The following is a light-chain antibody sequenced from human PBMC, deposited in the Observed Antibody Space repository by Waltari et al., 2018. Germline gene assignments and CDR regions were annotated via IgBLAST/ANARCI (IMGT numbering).Light chain of an antibody. CDR1: AFPTTY. CDR2: EDT. CDR3: YSTDSSGNEQA. Sequence: SYVLTQPPSLSVSPGQTASTTCSGDAFPTTYVYWYQQKSGPAPVQVMYEDTTRPSGIPERFTGSSSGTLATLTISGAQVDDEADYYCYSTDSSGNEQAFGGGTRLTVL. J-gene: IGLJ3*02. V-gene: IGLV3-10*01.